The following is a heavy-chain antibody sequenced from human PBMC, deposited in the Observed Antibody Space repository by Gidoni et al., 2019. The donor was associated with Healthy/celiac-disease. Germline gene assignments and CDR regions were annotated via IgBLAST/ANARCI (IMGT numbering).Heavy chain of an antibody. CDR1: GFTFSRYA. J-gene: IGHJ3*02. D-gene: IGHD2-2*01. V-gene: IGHV3-30*04. Sequence: QVQLVVSGGGVVQPGRSLSLSCAASGFTFSRYAMHWVRQAPGKGLEWVAVISYDGSNKYYADSVKGRFTISRDNSKNTMYLQMNSLRAEDTAVYYCARAGRYCSSTSCYVHDAFDIWGQGTMVTVSS. CDR3: ARAGRYCSSTSCYVHDAFDI. CDR2: ISYDGSNK.